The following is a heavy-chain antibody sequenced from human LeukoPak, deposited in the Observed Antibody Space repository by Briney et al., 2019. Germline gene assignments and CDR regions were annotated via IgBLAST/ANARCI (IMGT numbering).Heavy chain of an antibody. Sequence: SETLSLTCAVSGGSISRSGYSWSWIRQPPGKGLEWIGYIYYTGSTYYNPSLKSRLTISLDTSKNQFSLKLSSVTAADRAVYYWARGGDSSGYEGRFDPWGQGTLVTVSS. CDR1: GGSISRSGYS. D-gene: IGHD3-22*01. V-gene: IGHV4-30-4*07. CDR3: ARGGDSSGYEGRFDP. J-gene: IGHJ5*02. CDR2: IYYTGST.